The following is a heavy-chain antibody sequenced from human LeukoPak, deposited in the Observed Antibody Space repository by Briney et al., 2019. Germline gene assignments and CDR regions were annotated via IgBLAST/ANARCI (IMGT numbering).Heavy chain of an antibody. CDR2: ISAYNGNT. CDR1: GYTFTSYG. J-gene: IGHJ3*02. D-gene: IGHD2-2*01. V-gene: IGHV1-18*01. Sequence: ASMKVSCKASGYTFTSYGISWVRQAPGQGLEWMGWISAYNGNTNYAQKFQGRVTMTRDTSISTAYMELSRLRSDDTAVYYCARIRNPGVVPAALGAFDIWGQGTMVTVSS. CDR3: ARIRNPGVVPAALGAFDI.